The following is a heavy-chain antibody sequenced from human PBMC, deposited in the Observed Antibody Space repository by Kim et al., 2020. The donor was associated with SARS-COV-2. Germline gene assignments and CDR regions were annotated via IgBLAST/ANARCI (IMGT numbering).Heavy chain of an antibody. CDR1: GFTFSNAW. Sequence: GGSLRLSCAASGFTFSNAWMSWVRQAPGKGLEWVASIKNETGGGTTEYAAPVKGRFTISRDNSKNTLYLQMNSLKTEDTAGYYCTTGKYDSSGYSSYWSFALCG. V-gene: IGHV3-15*01. CDR2: IKNETGGGTT. CDR3: TTGKYDSSGYSSYWSFAL. J-gene: IGHJ2*01. D-gene: IGHD3-22*01.